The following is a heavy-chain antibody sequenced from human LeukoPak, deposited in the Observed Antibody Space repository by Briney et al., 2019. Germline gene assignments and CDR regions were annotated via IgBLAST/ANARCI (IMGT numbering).Heavy chain of an antibody. CDR2: IIPIFGTA. CDR3: ARVPEGDSSGSEYFQH. V-gene: IGHV1-69*13. Sequence: SVKVSCKASGYTFTTYYMHWVRQAPGQGLEWMGGIIPIFGTANYAQKFQGRVTITADESTSTAYMELSSLRSEDTAVYYCARVPEGDSSGSEYFQHWGQGTLVTVSS. D-gene: IGHD3-22*01. CDR1: GYTFTTYY. J-gene: IGHJ1*01.